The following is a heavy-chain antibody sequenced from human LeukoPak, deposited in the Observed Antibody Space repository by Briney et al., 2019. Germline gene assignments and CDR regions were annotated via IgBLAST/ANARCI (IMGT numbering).Heavy chain of an antibody. Sequence: SVKVSCKASGGTFSSYAISWVRQAPGQGLEWMGGIIPIFGTANYAQKFQGRVTITMDESTSTAYMELSSLRSEDTAVYYCARLWFGELRDYGMDVWGQGTTVTVSS. D-gene: IGHD3-10*01. V-gene: IGHV1-69*05. J-gene: IGHJ6*02. CDR2: IIPIFGTA. CDR1: GGTFSSYA. CDR3: ARLWFGELRDYGMDV.